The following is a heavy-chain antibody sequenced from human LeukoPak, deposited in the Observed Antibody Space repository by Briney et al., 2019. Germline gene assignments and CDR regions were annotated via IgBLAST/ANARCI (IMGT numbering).Heavy chain of an antibody. CDR3: ARAKGYCSSTSCYAIWFDP. CDR2: INPNSGGT. CDR1: GYTFTGYY. D-gene: IGHD2-2*01. Sequence: ASVKVSCKASGYTFTGYYMHWVRQAPGQGLEWMGWINPNSGGTNYAQRFQGWVTMTRDTSISTAYMELSGLRSDDTAVYYCARAKGYCSSTSCYAIWFDPWGQGTLVTVSS. V-gene: IGHV1-2*04. J-gene: IGHJ5*02.